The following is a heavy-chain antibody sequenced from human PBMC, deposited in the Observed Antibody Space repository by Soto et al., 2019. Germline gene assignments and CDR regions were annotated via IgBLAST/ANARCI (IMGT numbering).Heavy chain of an antibody. D-gene: IGHD2-15*01. CDR1: GFTFTSSA. CDR3: ARESGSRPLDV. CDR2: IVVGSGNT. V-gene: IGHV1-58*02. J-gene: IGHJ6*02. Sequence: SVKVSCKASGFTFTSSAMQWVRQARGQRLEWIGWIVVGSGNTNYAQKFQGRVTMTRDTSTSTVYMELSSLRSEDTAVYYCARESGSRPLDVWGQGTTVTVSS.